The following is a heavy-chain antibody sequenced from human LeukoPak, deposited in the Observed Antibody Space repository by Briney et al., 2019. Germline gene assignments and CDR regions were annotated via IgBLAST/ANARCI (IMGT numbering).Heavy chain of an antibody. V-gene: IGHV4-34*01. CDR2: INHSGST. D-gene: IGHD2-2*02. J-gene: IGHJ5*02. Sequence: SETLSLTCAVYGGSFSGYYWSWIRQPPGKGLEWIGEINHSGSTNYNPSLKSRVTISVDTSKNQFSLKLSSVTAADTAVYYCARGVVPAAIWGLQYNWFDPWGQGTLVTVSS. CDR3: ARGVVPAAIWGLQYNWFDP. CDR1: GGSFSGYY.